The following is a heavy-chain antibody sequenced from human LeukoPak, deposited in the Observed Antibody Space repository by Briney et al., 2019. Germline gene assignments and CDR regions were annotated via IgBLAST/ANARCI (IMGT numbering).Heavy chain of an antibody. CDR3: ARVYRGSYFGYYFDY. Sequence: PGGSLRLSCAASGFTVSSNYMSWVRQAPGKGLEWVSVIYSGGSTYYADSVKGRFTISRDNSKNTLYLQMNSLRAEDTAVYYCARVYRGSYFGYYFDYWGQGTLVTASS. CDR1: GFTVSSNY. CDR2: IYSGGST. J-gene: IGHJ4*02. V-gene: IGHV3-53*01. D-gene: IGHD1-26*01.